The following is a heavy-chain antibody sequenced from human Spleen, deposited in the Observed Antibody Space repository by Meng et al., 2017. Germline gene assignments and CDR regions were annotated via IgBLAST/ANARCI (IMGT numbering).Heavy chain of an antibody. CDR2: ISISGGST. Sequence: EVQLLESGGGLVEPGGSLRLSCSASGFTFSSYATSWVRQAPGKGLEWVASISISGGSTYYTDSEKGRFTISRDNSKNTLYLQMTSLRAADTAVYYCVKPPPYADYWGQGTLVTVSS. D-gene: IGHD3-16*01. J-gene: IGHJ4*02. CDR3: VKPPPYADY. V-gene: IGHV3-23*01. CDR1: GFTFSSYA.